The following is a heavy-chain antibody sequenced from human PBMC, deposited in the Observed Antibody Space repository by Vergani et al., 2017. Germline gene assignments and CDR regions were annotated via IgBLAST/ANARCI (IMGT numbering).Heavy chain of an antibody. CDR3: ATERVGIAVAGRFDY. CDR2: IIPIFGTA. Sequence: QVQLVQSGAEVKKPGSSVKVSCKASGGTFSSYAISWVRQAPGQGLGWMGGIIPIFGTANYAQKFQGRVTITADESTSTPYMELSSLRSEDTAVYYCATERVGIAVAGRFDYWGQGTLVTVSS. J-gene: IGHJ4*02. V-gene: IGHV1-69*01. CDR1: GGTFSSYA. D-gene: IGHD6-19*01.